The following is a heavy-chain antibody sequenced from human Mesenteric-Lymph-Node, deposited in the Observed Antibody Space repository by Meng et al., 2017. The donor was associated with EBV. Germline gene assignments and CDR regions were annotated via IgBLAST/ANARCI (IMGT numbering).Heavy chain of an antibody. CDR1: GGSIYESHW. D-gene: IGHD3-10*01. J-gene: IGHJ4*02. CDR2: TYHSGSS. CDR3: ARGLGGSGKYHFDF. V-gene: IGHV4-4*02. Sequence: QGTLQEPGPGLVKPSGTLSLTCAVSGGSIYESHWWSWVRQPPGKGLEWIGETYHSGSSNYSPSLKSRVSMSVDNSKNQFSLTLHSVTAADTAVYYCARGLGGSGKYHFDFWGPGILVTVSS.